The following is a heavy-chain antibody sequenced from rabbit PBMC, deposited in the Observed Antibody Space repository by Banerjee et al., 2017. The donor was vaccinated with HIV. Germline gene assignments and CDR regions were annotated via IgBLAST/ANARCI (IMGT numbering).Heavy chain of an antibody. CDR3: AHADYTDYYWAFNL. CDR1: GFDFSSNA. J-gene: IGHJ4*01. CDR2: IVNGDGST. Sequence: QEQLVESGGGLVQPEGSLTLTCKASGFDFSSNAMCWVRQAPGKGLEWIGCIVNGDGSTYYASWVNGRFTISRSTSLNTVTLQMTSLTAADTATYFCAHADYTDYYWAFNLWGPGTLVTVS. D-gene: IGHD2-1*01. V-gene: IGHV1S47*01.